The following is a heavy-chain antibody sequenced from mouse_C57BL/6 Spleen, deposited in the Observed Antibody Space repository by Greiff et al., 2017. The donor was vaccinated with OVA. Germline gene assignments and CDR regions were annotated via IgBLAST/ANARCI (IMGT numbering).Heavy chain of an antibody. CDR1: GYTFTSYW. D-gene: IGHD4-1*01. Sequence: VQLQQPGAELVKPGASVKLSCKASGYTFTSYWMHWVKQRPGQGLEWIGMIRPNSGSTNYNEKFKSKATLTVDKSSSTAYMQLSSLTSEDSAVYYCARGWDGVYAMDYWGQGTSVTVSS. CDR3: ARGWDGVYAMDY. J-gene: IGHJ4*01. V-gene: IGHV1-64*01. CDR2: IRPNSGST.